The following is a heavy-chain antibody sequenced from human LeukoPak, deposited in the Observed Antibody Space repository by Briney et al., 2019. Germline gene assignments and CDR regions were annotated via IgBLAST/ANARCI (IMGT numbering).Heavy chain of an antibody. CDR2: ISPSDGST. D-gene: IGHD3-22*01. Sequence: ASVKVSCKASGGTFSSYAISWVRQAPGQGLEWMGRISPSDGSTTYAQKFQGRVTMTRDTSTGTVYMDLSSLRSEDTAVYYCARSMVVVGVDIWGQGTMVTVSS. J-gene: IGHJ3*02. CDR3: ARSMVVVGVDI. CDR1: GGTFSSYA. V-gene: IGHV1-46*01.